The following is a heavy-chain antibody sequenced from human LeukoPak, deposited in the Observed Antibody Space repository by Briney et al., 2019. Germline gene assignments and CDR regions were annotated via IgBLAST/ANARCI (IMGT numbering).Heavy chain of an antibody. V-gene: IGHV4-59*01. CDR2: FSYSGNT. Sequence: PSETLSLTCTVSGASISSYYWSWIRQPPGKGLEWIGYFSYSGNTNYNPSLKSRVTVSVDTSKNQFSLKLTSVTAADTAVYHCARGPLDSGYTYFDYWGQGTLVTVSS. D-gene: IGHD5-12*01. J-gene: IGHJ4*02. CDR1: GASISSYY. CDR3: ARGPLDSGYTYFDY.